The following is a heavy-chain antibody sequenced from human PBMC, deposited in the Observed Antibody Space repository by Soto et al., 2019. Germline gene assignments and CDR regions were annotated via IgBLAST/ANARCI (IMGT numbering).Heavy chain of an antibody. CDR1: GFMFSNHG. CDR3: VRGDNWNDEASVY. V-gene: IGHV3-33*01. Sequence: QVQLVESGGGVVQPGRSLRLSCAASGFMFSNHGMHWVRQAPGKGLEWVAVIWSDGNNRYYADSVKGRFTISRDNSKNTLYLLMNSLRAEDTAVYYCVRGDNWNDEASVYWGQGTLVTVSS. CDR2: IWSDGNNR. D-gene: IGHD1-1*01. J-gene: IGHJ4*02.